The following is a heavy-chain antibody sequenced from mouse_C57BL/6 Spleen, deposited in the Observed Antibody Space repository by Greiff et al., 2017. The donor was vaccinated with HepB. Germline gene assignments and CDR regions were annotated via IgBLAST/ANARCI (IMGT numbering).Heavy chain of an antibody. CDR2: INPSTGGT. CDR3: ASLTYYEGNSYAMDY. Sequence: EVQLQQSGPELVKPGASVKISCKASGYSFTGYYMNWVKQSPEKSLEWIGEINPSTGGTTYNQKFKAKATLTVDKSSSTAYMQLKSLTSEDSAVYYCASLTYYEGNSYAMDYWGQGTSVTVSS. V-gene: IGHV1-42*01. CDR1: GYSFTGYY. D-gene: IGHD1-1*01. J-gene: IGHJ4*01.